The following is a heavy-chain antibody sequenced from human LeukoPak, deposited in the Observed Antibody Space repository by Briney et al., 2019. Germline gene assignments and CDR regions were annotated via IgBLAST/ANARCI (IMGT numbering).Heavy chain of an antibody. CDR1: GFTFSSYA. Sequence: AGGSLRLSCAASGFTFSSYAMSWVRQAPGKGLEWVSAISGSGGSTYYADSVKGRFTISRDNSKNTLYLQMNSLRAEDTAVYYCAKDRDYDFWSGYSMTWFDPWGQGTLVTVSS. CDR3: AKDRDYDFWSGYSMTWFDP. CDR2: ISGSGGST. J-gene: IGHJ5*02. V-gene: IGHV3-23*01. D-gene: IGHD3-3*01.